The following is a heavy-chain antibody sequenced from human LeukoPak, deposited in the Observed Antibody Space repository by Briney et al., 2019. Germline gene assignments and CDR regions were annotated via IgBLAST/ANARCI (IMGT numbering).Heavy chain of an antibody. D-gene: IGHD3-22*01. Sequence: ASVKVSCKASGYTFTSYGISWVRQAPGQGLEWMGWINPNSGGTNYAQKFQGRVTMTRDTSISTAYMELSSLRSEDTAVYYCARENYYDSSGHIAVFDYWGQGTLVTVSS. J-gene: IGHJ4*02. CDR2: INPNSGGT. CDR1: GYTFTSYG. V-gene: IGHV1-2*02. CDR3: ARENYYDSSGHIAVFDY.